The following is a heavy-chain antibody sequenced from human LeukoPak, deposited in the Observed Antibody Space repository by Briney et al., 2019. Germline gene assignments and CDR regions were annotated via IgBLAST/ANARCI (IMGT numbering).Heavy chain of an antibody. V-gene: IGHV3-74*01. CDR1: GFTFSSYW. CDR3: ARAYYYDSSGPFDY. D-gene: IGHD3-22*01. CDR2: INSDGSST. Sequence: GGSLRLSCAASGFTFSSYWMHWVRHAPGKGLVWVSRINSDGSSTSYADSVKGRFTISRDNAKNTLYLQMNSLRAEDTAVYYCARAYYYDSSGPFDYWRQGTLVTVSS. J-gene: IGHJ4*02.